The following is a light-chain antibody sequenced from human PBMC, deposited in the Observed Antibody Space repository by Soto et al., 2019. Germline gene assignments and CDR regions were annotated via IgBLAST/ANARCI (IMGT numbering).Light chain of an antibody. CDR2: LNSDGSH. CDR1: SGHSSYA. V-gene: IGLV4-69*01. J-gene: IGLJ3*02. Sequence: QLVLTQSPSASASLGASVKLTCTLSSGHSSYAIAWHQQQPEKGPRYLMKLNSDGSHSKGDGIPDRFSGSSSGAERYLTISSLQSEDEADYYCQTWGTGIWVFGGGTSSPS. CDR3: QTWGTGIWV.